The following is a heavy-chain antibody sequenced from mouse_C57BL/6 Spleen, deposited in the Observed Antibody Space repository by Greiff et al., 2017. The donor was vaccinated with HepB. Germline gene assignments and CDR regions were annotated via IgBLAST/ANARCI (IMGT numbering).Heavy chain of an antibody. V-gene: IGHV1-53*01. CDR1: GNTFTSYW. CDR3: ARSVHYYGSSPYAIDC. CDR2: INPSNGGT. Sequence: VQLQQSGPELVKPGASVKLSCKASGNTFTSYWMHWVKRRPGQGLEWIGNINPSNGGTNYNEKFKSKATLTVDKSSSTAYMQLSSLTSEDSAVDYFARSVHYYGSSPYAIDCCGQRTSVTVSS. J-gene: IGHJ4*01. D-gene: IGHD1-1*01.